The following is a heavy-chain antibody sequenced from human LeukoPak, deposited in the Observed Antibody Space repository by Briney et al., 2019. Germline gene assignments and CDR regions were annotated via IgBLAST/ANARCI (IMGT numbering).Heavy chain of an antibody. CDR3: ARDKQLWSLGDYYYGMDV. D-gene: IGHD5-18*01. V-gene: IGHV3-30*04. CDR2: ISYDGSNK. J-gene: IGHJ6*04. CDR1: EFTFSSYA. Sequence: QSGGSLRLSCAASEFTFSSYAMHWVRQAPGKGLEWVAVISYDGSNKYYADSVKGRFTISRDNSKNTLYLQMNSLRAEDTAVYYCARDKQLWSLGDYYYGMDVWGKGTTVTVSS.